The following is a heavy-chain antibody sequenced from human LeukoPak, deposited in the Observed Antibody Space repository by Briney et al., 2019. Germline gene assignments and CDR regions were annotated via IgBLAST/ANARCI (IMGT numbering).Heavy chain of an antibody. CDR2: INPNSGGT. J-gene: IGHJ4*02. CDR1: EFSFTDYY. D-gene: IGHD7-27*01. CDR3: ARGPRTGDFDY. V-gene: IGHV1-2*02. Sequence: GASVTVSCKASEFSFTDYYIHWVRQAPGQRLEWMGWINPNSGGTKYAQQFQGRVTMTRDTSIRTFYMELSRLTSDDTAVYYCARGPRTGDFDYWGQGTLVTVSS.